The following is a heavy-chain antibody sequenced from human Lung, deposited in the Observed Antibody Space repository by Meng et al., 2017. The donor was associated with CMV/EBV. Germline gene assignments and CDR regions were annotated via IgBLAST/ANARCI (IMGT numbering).Heavy chain of an antibody. D-gene: IGHD3-22*01. V-gene: IGHV1-2*02. J-gene: IGHJ5*02. CDR1: GYTFTGYY. Sequence: AGYTFTGYYMTWVRQAPGQGLEWMGWINPNSGGTNYAQKFQGRVTMTRDTSISTAYMELSRLRSDDTAVYYSARRYSSGYSNWFDPWGQGTLVTVSS. CDR2: INPNSGGT. CDR3: ARRYSSGYSNWFDP.